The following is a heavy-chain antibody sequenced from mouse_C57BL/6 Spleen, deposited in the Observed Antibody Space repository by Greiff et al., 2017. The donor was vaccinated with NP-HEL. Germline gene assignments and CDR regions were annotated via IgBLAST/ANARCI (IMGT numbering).Heavy chain of an antibody. V-gene: IGHV1-80*01. Sequence: VKLQESGAELVKPGASVKISCKASGYAFSSYWMNWVKQRPGKGLEWIGQIYPGDGDTNYNGKFKGKATLTADKSSSTAYMQLSSLTSEDSAVYFCARYSPSSDDDYWGKGTTLTVSS. CDR1: GYAFSSYW. J-gene: IGHJ2*01. D-gene: IGHD3-1*01. CDR3: ARYSPSSDDDY. CDR2: IYPGDGDT.